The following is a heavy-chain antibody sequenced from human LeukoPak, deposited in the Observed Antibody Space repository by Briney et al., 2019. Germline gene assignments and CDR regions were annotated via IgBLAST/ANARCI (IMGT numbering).Heavy chain of an antibody. J-gene: IGHJ4*02. CDR1: GFTVDSNY. CDR3: ARGDDSGYYDYFDY. CDR2: IYTGGNT. D-gene: IGHD3-22*01. V-gene: IGHV3-53*01. Sequence: GGSPRLSCAASGFTVDSNYLSWVRQAPGKGLEWVSTIYTGGNTYYAASVKGRFTISRDFSKNTVFLHMNSLRAEDTAMYYCARGDDSGYYDYFDYWGQGALVTVSS.